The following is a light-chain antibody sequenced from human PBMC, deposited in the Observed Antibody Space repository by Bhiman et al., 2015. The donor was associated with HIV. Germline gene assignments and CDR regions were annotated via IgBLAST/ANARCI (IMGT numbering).Light chain of an antibody. CDR3: SSYGGTTNWGA. CDR2: DVS. J-gene: IGLJ2*01. V-gene: IGLV2-14*03. CDR1: SSDVGGYNY. Sequence: QSALTQPASVSGSPGQSITISCTGTSSDVGGYNYVSWFQQHPGKAPKLMIYDVSNRPSGISNRFSGPKSGNTASLTISGLQAEDEADYYCSSYGGTTNWGAFGGGTKLTVL.